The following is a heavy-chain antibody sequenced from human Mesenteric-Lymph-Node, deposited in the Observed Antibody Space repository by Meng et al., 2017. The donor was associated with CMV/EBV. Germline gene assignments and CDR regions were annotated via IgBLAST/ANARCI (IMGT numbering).Heavy chain of an antibody. J-gene: IGHJ4*02. CDR1: RGSVNRSRYY. Sequence: SETLSLTCTVSRGSVNRSRYYWSWIRQPPGKGLEWIVFIYYSGNTNYNPSLKSRVTISLDTSKNQFSLKLSSVTAADTAVYYCARHPRGGYPYYPATYFDYWGQGTLVTVSS. CDR3: ARHPRGGYPYYPATYFDY. D-gene: IGHD3-22*01. V-gene: IGHV4-61*01. CDR2: IYYSGNT.